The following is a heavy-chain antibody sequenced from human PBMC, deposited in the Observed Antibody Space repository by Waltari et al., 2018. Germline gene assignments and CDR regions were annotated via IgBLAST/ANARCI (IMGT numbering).Heavy chain of an antibody. CDR2: IYHSGST. CDR3: ASEVGATPYFDY. CDR1: GGSISSSNW. V-gene: IGHV4-4*02. D-gene: IGHD1-26*01. Sequence: QVQLQESGPGLVQPSGTLSLTCAVPGGSISSSNWWRWVRQPPGKGLEWIGEIYHSGSTNYNPSLKSRVTVSVDASKNQFSLKLSSVTAADTAVYYCASEVGATPYFDYWGQGTLVTVSS. J-gene: IGHJ4*02.